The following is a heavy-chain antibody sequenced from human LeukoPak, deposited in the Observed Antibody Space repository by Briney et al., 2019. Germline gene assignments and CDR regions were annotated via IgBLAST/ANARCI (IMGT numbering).Heavy chain of an antibody. CDR3: ARFNLAVAHGY. V-gene: IGHV3-21*01. D-gene: IGHD6-19*01. Sequence: PGGSLRLSCAASAFTFSSYSMNWVRQAPGKGLEWVSSISSSSSYIYYADSVKGRFTISRDNAKNSLYLQMNSLRAEDTAVYDCARFNLAVAHGYWGQGTLVTVSS. J-gene: IGHJ4*02. CDR2: ISSSSSYI. CDR1: AFTFSSYS.